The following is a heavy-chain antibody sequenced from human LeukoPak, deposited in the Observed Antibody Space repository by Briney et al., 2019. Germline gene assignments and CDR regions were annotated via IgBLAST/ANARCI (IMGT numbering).Heavy chain of an antibody. Sequence: SQTLSLTCTVSGGSISSGGYYWSWIRQHPGKGLEWIGYIYYSGSTYYNPSLKSRVTISVDTSKNQFSLKLSSVTAADTAVYYCARALGVVAATRGPALDYWGQGTLVTVSS. CDR3: ARALGVVAATRGPALDY. D-gene: IGHD2-15*01. CDR1: GGSISSGGYY. V-gene: IGHV4-31*03. CDR2: IYYSGST. J-gene: IGHJ4*02.